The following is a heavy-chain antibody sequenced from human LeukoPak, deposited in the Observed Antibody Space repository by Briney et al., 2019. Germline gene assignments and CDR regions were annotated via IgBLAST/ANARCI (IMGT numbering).Heavy chain of an antibody. Sequence: ASVKVSCKASGHTFTGYYMHWVRQAPGQGLEWMGWINANSGGTNYAQKFQGRVTMTRNTSISTAYMELSSLRSEDTAVYYCARGVWHYYESENYYLNWFDPWGQGTLVTVSS. J-gene: IGHJ5*02. CDR3: ARGVWHYYESENYYLNWFDP. D-gene: IGHD3-10*01. CDR1: GHTFTGYY. CDR2: INANSGGT. V-gene: IGHV1-2*02.